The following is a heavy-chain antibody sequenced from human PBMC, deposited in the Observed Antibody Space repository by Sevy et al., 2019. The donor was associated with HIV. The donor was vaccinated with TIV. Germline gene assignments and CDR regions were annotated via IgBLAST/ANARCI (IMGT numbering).Heavy chain of an antibody. Sequence: GGSLRLSCAASGFTFSSYSMNWVRQAPGKGLEWVSSISSSSSYIYYADSVKGRITISRDNAKNSLYLQMNSLRAEDTAVYYCARDDAHRTPAFGYYYYYGMDVWGQGTTVTVSS. J-gene: IGHJ6*02. V-gene: IGHV3-21*01. CDR3: ARDDAHRTPAFGYYYYYGMDV. CDR2: ISSSSSYI. D-gene: IGHD3-16*01. CDR1: GFTFSSYS.